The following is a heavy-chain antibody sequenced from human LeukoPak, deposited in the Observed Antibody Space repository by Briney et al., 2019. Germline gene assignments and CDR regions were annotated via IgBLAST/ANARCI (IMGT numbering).Heavy chain of an antibody. CDR1: GGTFSSCA. CDR2: IIPIFGTA. CDR3: ARGPIAAAGDY. J-gene: IGHJ4*02. D-gene: IGHD6-13*01. V-gene: IGHV1-69*13. Sequence: SVKVSCKASGGTFSSCAISWVRQAPGQGLEWMGGIIPIFGTANYAQKFQGRVTITADESTSTAYMELRSLRSDDTAVYYCARGPIAAAGDYWGQGTLVTVSS.